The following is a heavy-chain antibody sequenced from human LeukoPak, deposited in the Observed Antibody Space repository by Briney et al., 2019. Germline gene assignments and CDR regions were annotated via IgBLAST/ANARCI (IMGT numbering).Heavy chain of an antibody. CDR1: GFTFSSYS. CDR2: ISSSSSYI. D-gene: IGHD3-10*01. Sequence: GGSLRLSCAASGFTFSSYSMNWVRQAPGKGLEWVSSISSSSSYIYYADSVKGRFTISRDNAKNSLYLRMNSLRAEDTAVYYCARDMLAGFGELSNYYYGMDVWGQGTTVTVSS. V-gene: IGHV3-21*01. J-gene: IGHJ6*02. CDR3: ARDMLAGFGELSNYYYGMDV.